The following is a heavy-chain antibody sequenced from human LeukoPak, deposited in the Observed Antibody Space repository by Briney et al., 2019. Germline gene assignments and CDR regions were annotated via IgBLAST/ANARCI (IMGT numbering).Heavy chain of an antibody. CDR3: ARDPHYDFWSGYSGYFDY. J-gene: IGHJ4*02. D-gene: IGHD3-3*01. CDR2: ISYDGSNK. CDR1: GFTFSSYG. V-gene: IGHV3-30*19. Sequence: PGGSLRLSCAASGFTFSSYGMHWVRQAPGKGLEWVAVISYDGSNKYYADSVKGRFTISRDNSKNTLYLQMNSLRAEDTAVYYCARDPHYDFWSGYSGYFDYWGQGTLVTVSS.